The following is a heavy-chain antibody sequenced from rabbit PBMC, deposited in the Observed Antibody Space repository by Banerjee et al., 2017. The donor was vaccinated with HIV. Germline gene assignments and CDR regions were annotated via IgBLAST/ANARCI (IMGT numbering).Heavy chain of an antibody. CDR1: GFSLSTND. D-gene: IGHD7-1*01. CDR3: ARGLSGYPDFGAANL. CDR2: IINDGTT. Sequence: QEQLEESGGGLVQPGGSLTLSCTVSGFSLSTNDMSWVRQAPGKGLEYIGTIINDGTTYYASWVNGRFTISSHNAQNTVFLQMTSLTAADTATYFCARGLSGYPDFGAANLWGPGTLVTVS. V-gene: IGHV1S29*01. J-gene: IGHJ4*01.